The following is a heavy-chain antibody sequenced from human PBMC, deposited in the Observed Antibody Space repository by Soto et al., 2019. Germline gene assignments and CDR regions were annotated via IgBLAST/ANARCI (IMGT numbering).Heavy chain of an antibody. Sequence: QVQLVESGGGVVQPGGSLRLSCAASGFIFSSFGIHWVRQAPGKGLEWVAVVSYDGSDKYYTESVKGRFTISRDNSQSALYLQMNSLRPDDTAVYYSARDQRHHGSSLEYYVYEMEVYGQRTKVSVS. D-gene: IGHD3-16*01. V-gene: IGHV3-30-3*01. CDR3: ARDQRHHGSSLEYYVYEMEV. CDR1: GFIFSSFG. J-gene: IGHJ6*02. CDR2: VSYDGSDK.